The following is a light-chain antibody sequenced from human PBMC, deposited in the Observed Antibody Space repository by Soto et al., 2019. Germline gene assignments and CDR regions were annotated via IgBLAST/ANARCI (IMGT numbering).Light chain of an antibody. V-gene: IGKV3-11*01. J-gene: IGKJ3*01. Sequence: EIVLTQSPGTLSLSPGERATLSCRASQRISSNLAWYQHKPGQAPRLLIFGASKRATGIPARFSGSGSVTDFTLTISSLEPEDFAVYYCQQRSNWATFGPGTKVDIK. CDR2: GAS. CDR3: QQRSNWAT. CDR1: QRISSN.